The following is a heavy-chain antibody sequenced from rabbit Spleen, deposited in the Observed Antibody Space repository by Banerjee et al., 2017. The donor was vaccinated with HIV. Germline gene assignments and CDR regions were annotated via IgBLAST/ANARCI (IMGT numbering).Heavy chain of an antibody. J-gene: IGHJ4*01. Sequence: QEQLVESGGGLVKPEGSLKLSCTASGFSFSNKAVMCWVRQAPGKGLEWIACINAVTGKAVYASWAKGRFTFSRASSTTVTLQITSLPAADTAAYFCAGAPSNAYLDYGLWGPGTLVTVS. CDR2: INAVTGKA. CDR3: AGAPSNAYLDYGL. V-gene: IGHV1S45*01. D-gene: IGHD6-1*01. CDR1: GFSFSNKAV.